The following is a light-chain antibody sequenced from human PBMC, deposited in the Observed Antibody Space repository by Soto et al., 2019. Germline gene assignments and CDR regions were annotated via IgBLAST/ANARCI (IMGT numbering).Light chain of an antibody. J-gene: IGKJ1*01. CDR2: GAS. V-gene: IGKV3-20*01. Sequence: EIVLTQSPGTLSLSPGERATLSCRASQSVSSSFLAWYQQKPGQAPRLLLYGASNRATGIPDRFSGSGSGRDVNLTISRLEREDFEVYYCHQYVTSPWALGQGTKV. CDR1: QSVSSSF. CDR3: HQYVTSPWA.